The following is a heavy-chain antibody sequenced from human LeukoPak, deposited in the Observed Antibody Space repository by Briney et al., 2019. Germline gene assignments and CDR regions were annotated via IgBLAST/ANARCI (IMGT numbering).Heavy chain of an antibody. J-gene: IGHJ4*02. D-gene: IGHD5-18*01. CDR1: GGSFSGYY. Sequence: SETLSLTCAVYGGSFSGYYWSWIRQPPGKGLEWIGDISHSGSTNYNPSLKSRVTISVDTSKNQFSLKLSSVTAADTAVYYCARGGYSYGPVDYWGQGTLVTVSS. CDR2: ISHSGST. V-gene: IGHV4-34*01. CDR3: ARGGYSYGPVDY.